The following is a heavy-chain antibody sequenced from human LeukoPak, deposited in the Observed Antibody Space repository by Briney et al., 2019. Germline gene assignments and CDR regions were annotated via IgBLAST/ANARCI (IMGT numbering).Heavy chain of an antibody. CDR2: IYPGHSDT. J-gene: IGHJ6*02. Sequence: GESLKISCKGSGYSFTSYWIGWVRQMPGKGMEWMGIIYPGHSDTRYSPSFQGQVTISADKSISTAYLQWSSLKASDTAMYYCARSLYTAMDYYYYYGMDVWGQGTTVTVSS. CDR1: GYSFTSYW. V-gene: IGHV5-51*01. CDR3: ARSLYTAMDYYYYYGMDV. D-gene: IGHD5-18*01.